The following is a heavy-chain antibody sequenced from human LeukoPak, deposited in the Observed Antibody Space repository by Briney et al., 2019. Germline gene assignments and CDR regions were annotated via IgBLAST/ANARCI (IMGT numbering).Heavy chain of an antibody. V-gene: IGHV4-34*01. CDR1: GGSFSGYY. CDR3: ASSPGYSSSWYVDY. J-gene: IGHJ4*02. Sequence: SETLSLTCAVYGGSFSGYYWSWIRQPPGKGLEWIGEINYSGSTNYNPSLKSRVTISVDTSKNQFSLKLSSVTAADTAVYYCASSPGYSSSWYVDYWGQGTLVTVSS. D-gene: IGHD6-13*01. CDR2: INYSGST.